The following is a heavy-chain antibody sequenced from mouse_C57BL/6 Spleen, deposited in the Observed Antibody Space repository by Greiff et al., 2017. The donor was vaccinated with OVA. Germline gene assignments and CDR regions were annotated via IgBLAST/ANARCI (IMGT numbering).Heavy chain of an antibody. CDR2: ISYDGSN. D-gene: IGHD2-4*01. CDR3: ARVSMDYDGAY. Sequence: EVKLVESGPGLVKPSQSLSLTCSVTGYSITSGYYWNWIRQFPGNKLEWMGYISYDGSNNYNPSLKNRISITRDTSKNQFFLKLNSVTTEDTATYYCARVSMDYDGAYWGQGTLVTVSA. CDR1: GYSITSGYY. V-gene: IGHV3-6*01. J-gene: IGHJ3*01.